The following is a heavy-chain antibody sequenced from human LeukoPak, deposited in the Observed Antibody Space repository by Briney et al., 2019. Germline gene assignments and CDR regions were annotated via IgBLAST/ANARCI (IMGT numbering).Heavy chain of an antibody. V-gene: IGHV1-69*05. Sequence: SVKVSCKASGGTFSSYAISWVRQAPGQGLEWMGGIIPIFGTANYAQKFQGRVTITTDESTSTAYMELSSLRPEDTAVYYCARGDLGDYVWGSYHIPIDYWGQGTLVTVSS. J-gene: IGHJ4*02. D-gene: IGHD3-16*02. CDR1: GGTFSSYA. CDR3: ARGDLGDYVWGSYHIPIDY. CDR2: IIPIFGTA.